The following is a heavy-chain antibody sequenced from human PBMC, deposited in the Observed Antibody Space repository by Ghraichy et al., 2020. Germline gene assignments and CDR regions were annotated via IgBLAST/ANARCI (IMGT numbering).Heavy chain of an antibody. D-gene: IGHD3-22*01. CDR1: GFTLSSYS. Sequence: GGSLRLSCAASGFTLSSYSMNWVRQAPGKGLEWVSSISTSSSYIYYADSVKGRFTISRDNAKNSLYLQMNSLRAEDTAVYYCARDHYYYDTHCGMDVWGQGTTVTVSS. CDR3: ARDHYYYDTHCGMDV. CDR2: ISTSSSYI. J-gene: IGHJ6*02. V-gene: IGHV3-21*01.